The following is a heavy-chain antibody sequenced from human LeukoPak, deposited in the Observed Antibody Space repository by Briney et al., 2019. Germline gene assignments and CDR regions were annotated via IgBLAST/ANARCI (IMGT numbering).Heavy chain of an antibody. J-gene: IGHJ4*02. V-gene: IGHV3-30*18. CDR2: ITDDGSDK. Sequence: GGSLRLSCAGSAFNFSDYGMDWVRQAPGKGLEWVAVITDDGSDKYYTDSVKGRFSISRDNSKNTLYLQMNSLRPEDTAIYFCAKVGGRSWFYFDNWGQGTVVTVSS. D-gene: IGHD6-13*01. CDR3: AKVGGRSWFYFDN. CDR1: AFNFSDYG.